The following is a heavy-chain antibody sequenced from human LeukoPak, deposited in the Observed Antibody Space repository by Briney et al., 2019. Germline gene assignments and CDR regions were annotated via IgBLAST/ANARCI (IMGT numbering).Heavy chain of an antibody. CDR1: GYTFTSYG. CDR2: ISAYSGNT. CDR3: ATRNWGSEGAFDI. D-gene: IGHD7-27*01. J-gene: IGHJ3*02. Sequence: ASVKVSCKASGYTFTSYGISWVRQAPGQGLEWMGWISAYSGNTGYAQKFQGRVTMTRNTSISTAYMELSSLRSEDTAVYYCATRNWGSEGAFDIWGQGTMVTVSS. V-gene: IGHV1-8*02.